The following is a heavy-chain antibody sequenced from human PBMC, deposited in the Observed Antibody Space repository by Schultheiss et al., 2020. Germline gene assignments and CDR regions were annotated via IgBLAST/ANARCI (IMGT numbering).Heavy chain of an antibody. CDR3: ARGYSIIDY. J-gene: IGHJ4*02. V-gene: IGHV4-59*01. CDR2: IYYSGRT. Sequence: SETLSLTCTVSGGSISSYYWSWIRQPPGKGLEWIGHIYYSGRTNYNPSLKSQVTISVDTSKNQFSLKLSSVTAADTAVYYCARGYSIIDYWGQGTLVTVSS. D-gene: IGHD4-11*01. CDR1: GGSISSYY.